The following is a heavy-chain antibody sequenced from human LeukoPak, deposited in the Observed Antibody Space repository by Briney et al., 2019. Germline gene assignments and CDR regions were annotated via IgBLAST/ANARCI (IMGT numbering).Heavy chain of an antibody. CDR1: GFTFSSYA. Sequence: GGSLRLSCAASGFTFSSYAMSWVRQAPGKGLEWVSAISGSGGSTYYADSVKGRFTISRDNSKNTLYLQMNSLRAEDTAVYYCAKDLTMVRGVITPDAFDIWGQGTMATVSS. CDR3: AKDLTMVRGVITPDAFDI. V-gene: IGHV3-23*01. D-gene: IGHD3-10*01. CDR2: ISGSGGST. J-gene: IGHJ3*02.